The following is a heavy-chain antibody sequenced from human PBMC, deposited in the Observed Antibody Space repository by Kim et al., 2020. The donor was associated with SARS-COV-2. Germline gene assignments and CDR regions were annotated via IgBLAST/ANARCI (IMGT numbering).Heavy chain of an antibody. CDR2: IRSKAYGGTT. J-gene: IGHJ6*03. CDR1: GFTFGDYA. D-gene: IGHD1-26*01. Sequence: GGSLRLSCTASGFTFGDYAMSWVRQAPGKGLEWVGFIRSKAYGGTTEYAASVKGRFTISRDDSKSIAYLQMNSLKTEDTAVYYCTKCIVGAANYYYYYYMDVWGKGTTVTVSS. CDR3: TKCIVGAANYYYYYYMDV. V-gene: IGHV3-49*04.